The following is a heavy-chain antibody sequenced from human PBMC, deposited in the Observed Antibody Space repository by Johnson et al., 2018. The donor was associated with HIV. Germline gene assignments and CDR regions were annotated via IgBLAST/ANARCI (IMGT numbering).Heavy chain of an antibody. D-gene: IGHD1-26*01. Sequence: QVQLVESGGGLVKPGGSLRLSCAASGFTFSSYGMHWVRQAPGKGLEWVAVISYDGSNKYYADSVKGRFTISRDNSKNTLYLQMNSLRAEDTAVYYCAKDAAWELLRPYTFDIWGQGTMVTVSS. J-gene: IGHJ3*02. CDR1: GFTFSSYG. CDR2: ISYDGSNK. CDR3: AKDAAWELLRPYTFDI. V-gene: IGHV3-30*18.